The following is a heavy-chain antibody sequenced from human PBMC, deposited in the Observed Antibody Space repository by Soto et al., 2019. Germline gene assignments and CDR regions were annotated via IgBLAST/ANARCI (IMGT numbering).Heavy chain of an antibody. CDR3: ARGRYGDY. CDR1: GYIFTTYG. D-gene: IGHD1-1*01. CDR2: ISAHNGNT. J-gene: IGHJ4*02. Sequence: QVHLVQSGAEVKKPGASVKVSCKGSGYIFTTYGITWVRQAPGQGLEWMGWISAHNGNTNYAQKRQGRVTVTRDTSTSTAYMELRNLRSDDTAVYYCARGRYGDYGGQGALVTVSS. V-gene: IGHV1-18*01.